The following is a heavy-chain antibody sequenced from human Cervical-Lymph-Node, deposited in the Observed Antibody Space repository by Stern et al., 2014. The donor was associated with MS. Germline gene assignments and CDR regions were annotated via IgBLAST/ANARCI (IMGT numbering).Heavy chain of an antibody. CDR2: ITWNSQNI. Sequence: EVQLVESGGGLVQPGRSLRLSCTGSGFTFDDYTMHWVRQRPGKGLEWVSSITWNSQNIGYADSVRGRFTISRDNAEYSLYLQIRSLRPEDTALYYCVKDLLSASAWGQGTLVTVSS. CDR3: VKDLLSASA. CDR1: GFTFDDYT. J-gene: IGHJ5*02. V-gene: IGHV3-9*01.